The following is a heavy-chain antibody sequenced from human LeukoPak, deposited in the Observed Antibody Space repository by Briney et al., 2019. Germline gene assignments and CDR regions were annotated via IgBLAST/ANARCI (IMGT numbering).Heavy chain of an antibody. CDR1: GFTFSSYW. CDR3: ARDPLWFGEFAPHADY. J-gene: IGHJ4*02. Sequence: GGSLRLSCAASGFTFSSYWMHWDRQAPGKGLVWVSRINSDGSSTSYADSVKGRFTISRDNAKNTLYLQMNSLRAEDTAVYYCARDPLWFGEFAPHADYWGQGTLVTVSS. V-gene: IGHV3-74*01. D-gene: IGHD3-10*01. CDR2: INSDGSST.